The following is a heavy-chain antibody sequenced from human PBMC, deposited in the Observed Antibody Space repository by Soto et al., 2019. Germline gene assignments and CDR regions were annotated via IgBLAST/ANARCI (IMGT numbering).Heavy chain of an antibody. V-gene: IGHV4-59*01. Sequence: SETLSLTCTVSGGSISSYYWSWIRQPPGKGLEWIGYIYYSGSTNYNPSLKSRVTISVDTSKNQFSLKLSSVTAADTAVYYCARVRMRGGYSGYDPYYFDYWGQGTLVTV. CDR2: IYYSGST. CDR1: GGSISSYY. CDR3: ARVRMRGGYSGYDPYYFDY. D-gene: IGHD5-12*01. J-gene: IGHJ4*02.